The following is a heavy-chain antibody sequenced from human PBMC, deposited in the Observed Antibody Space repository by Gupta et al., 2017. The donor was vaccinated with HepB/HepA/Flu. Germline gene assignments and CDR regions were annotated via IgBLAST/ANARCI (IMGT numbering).Heavy chain of an antibody. J-gene: IGHJ6*02. D-gene: IGHD2-21*02. Sequence: QVQLVESGGGVVQPGRSLRLSCAASGFTFSNYAMHWVRQAPGKGLEWVALISYDGNSRYYVDSVKGRFTISRDNSKNTLYLQMNSLRAEDTAVLYCARSPDCGVDCYSPRYYAMDVWGQGTTVTVSS. V-gene: IGHV3-30-3*01. CDR3: ARSPDCGVDCYSPRYYAMDV. CDR1: GFTFSNYA. CDR2: ISYDGNSR.